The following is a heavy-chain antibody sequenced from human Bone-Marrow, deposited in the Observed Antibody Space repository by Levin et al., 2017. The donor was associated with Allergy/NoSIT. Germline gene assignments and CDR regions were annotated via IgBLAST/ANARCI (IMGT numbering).Heavy chain of an antibody. CDR1: GESFSGYF. D-gene: IGHD1-1*01. V-gene: IGHV4-34*01. CDR3: ARGGEVPSQYYLDY. CDR2: INSNGIT. J-gene: IGHJ4*02. Sequence: SETLSLTCAVNGESFSGYFWTWIRQSPGGGLEWIGQINSNGITTYNPSLERRVILSIDPTKKQFSLKLNYLTAADTAVYFCARGGEVPSQYYLDYWGQGTLVTVS.